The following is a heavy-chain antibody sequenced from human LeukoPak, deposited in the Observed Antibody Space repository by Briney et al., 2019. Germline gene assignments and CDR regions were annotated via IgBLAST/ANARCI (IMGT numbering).Heavy chain of an antibody. V-gene: IGHV3-48*03. CDR3: ARDERVNDNIVVVPLDV. CDR2: ISSSGSTI. Sequence: GSLRLSCAASGFTFSSYEMNWVRQAPGKGLEWVSYISSSGSTIYYADSVKGRFTISRDNAKNSLYLQMNSPRAEDTAVYYCARDERVNDNIVVVPLDVWGQGTTVTVSS. CDR1: GFTFSSYE. J-gene: IGHJ6*02. D-gene: IGHD2-2*01.